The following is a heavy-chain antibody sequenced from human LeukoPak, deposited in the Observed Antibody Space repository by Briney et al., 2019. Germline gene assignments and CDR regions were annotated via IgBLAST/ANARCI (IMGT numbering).Heavy chain of an antibody. D-gene: IGHD2-2*01. CDR1: GGSISRSSYY. CDR3: ARPRYCSSTSCSWQFDY. Sequence: PSETLSLTCTVSGGSISRSSYYWGWLRQPPGKGLEWIGSIYYSGSTNYNPSLKTRVTISVDTSKNQFSLKLSSVTAADTAVYYCARPRYCSSTSCSWQFDYWGQGTLLSVSS. V-gene: IGHV4-39*01. CDR2: IYYSGST. J-gene: IGHJ4*02.